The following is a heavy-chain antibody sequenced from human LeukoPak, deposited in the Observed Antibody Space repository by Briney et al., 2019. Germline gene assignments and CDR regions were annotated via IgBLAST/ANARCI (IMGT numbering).Heavy chain of an antibody. D-gene: IGHD2-2*01. CDR1: GFAFSNYA. V-gene: IGHV3-23*01. J-gene: IGHJ4*02. CDR3: AKCGISCHTADY. Sequence: GGSLRLSCAASGFAFSNYAVSWARQAPGKGLEWVSGISGSGGTTYHADSVKGRFTMSRDNSKNTVYLQMNSLRAEDTAIFYCAKCGISCHTADYWGQGTLVTVSS. CDR2: ISGSGGTT.